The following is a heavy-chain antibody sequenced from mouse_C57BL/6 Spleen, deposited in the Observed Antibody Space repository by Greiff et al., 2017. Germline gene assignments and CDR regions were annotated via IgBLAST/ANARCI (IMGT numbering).Heavy chain of an antibody. J-gene: IGHJ3*01. Sequence: VQLQQSGPGLGQPSPSLSITCTVSGFSLTSYGVHWVRQSPGKGLEWLGVIWSGASTDDNAAFISRLSSSKDKSKSQVFFKRNSLQADDTAIYYCARPYYDYDEAWFAYWGQGTLVTVSA. V-gene: IGHV2-2*01. CDR1: GFSLTSYG. CDR3: ARPYYDYDEAWFAY. CDR2: IWSGAST. D-gene: IGHD2-4*01.